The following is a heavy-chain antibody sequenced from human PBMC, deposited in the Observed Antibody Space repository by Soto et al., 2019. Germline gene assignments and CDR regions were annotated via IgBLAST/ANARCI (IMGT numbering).Heavy chain of an antibody. J-gene: IGHJ4*02. Sequence: QVQLVESGGGVVQPGTSLRLSCAASGFTLTAFCMNWVRQAPGKGLEWVAVISMDGSNIYYADSVKGRFTISRDNSENTVYLQMDSLRVEDTAVYYCVRGRETGLNRGYFDFWGQGTLVTVSS. CDR3: VRGRETGLNRGYFDF. V-gene: IGHV3-30-3*01. CDR2: ISMDGSNI. D-gene: IGHD1-1*01. CDR1: GFTLTAFC.